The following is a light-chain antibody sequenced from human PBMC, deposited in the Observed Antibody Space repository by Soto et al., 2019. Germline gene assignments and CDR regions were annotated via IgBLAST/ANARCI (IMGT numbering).Light chain of an antibody. Sequence: EIVLTQSPGTLSLSPGERATLSCRASQSVSSNFLARYQERPGQAPRLLIYGASSRATGISDRFSGSGSGTDFTLTISRLEPEDFAVYYCRQYGRSLGLAFGGGTKVEIK. CDR3: RQYGRSLGLA. V-gene: IGKV3-20*01. J-gene: IGKJ4*01. CDR1: QSVSSNF. CDR2: GAS.